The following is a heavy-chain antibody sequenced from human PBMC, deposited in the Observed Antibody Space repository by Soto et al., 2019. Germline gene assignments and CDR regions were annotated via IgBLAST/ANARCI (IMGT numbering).Heavy chain of an antibody. J-gene: IGHJ4*02. Sequence: SLRLSCATSGLTSSNYAMSWVRQAPGGGLEWVSSMSGSSSTTYYADSVRGRFTISRDRSKNTLYLQMSSLRAEDTALYYCAKNQERELPRVIDFWGQGTLVTVSS. CDR2: MSGSSSTT. V-gene: IGHV3-23*01. CDR3: AKNQERELPRVIDF. CDR1: GLTSSNYA. D-gene: IGHD1-7*01.